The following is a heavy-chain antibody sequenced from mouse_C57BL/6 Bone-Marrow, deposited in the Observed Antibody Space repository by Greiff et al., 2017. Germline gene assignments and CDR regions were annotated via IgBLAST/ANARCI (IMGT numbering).Heavy chain of an antibody. CDR3: TTLPYYGYDDGFDY. CDR2: IDPENGDT. Sequence: DVQLQESGAELVRPGASVKLSCTASGFNIKDDYMHWVKQRPEQGLEWIGWIDPENGDTEYASKFQGKATITADTSSNTAYLQLSSLTSEDTAVYYCTTLPYYGYDDGFDYWGQGTTLTVSS. D-gene: IGHD2-9*01. V-gene: IGHV14-4*01. CDR1: GFNIKDDY. J-gene: IGHJ2*01.